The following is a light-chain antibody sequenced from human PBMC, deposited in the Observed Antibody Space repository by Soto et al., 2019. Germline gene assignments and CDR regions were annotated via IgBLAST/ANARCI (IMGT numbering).Light chain of an antibody. CDR2: GVF. J-gene: IGKJ4*01. CDR1: QGISHY. Sequence: DIPLTQSPSSLSASVGDEVTITCRASQGISHYLTWYQQKPGRAPTLLIYGVFTLQRGVPSRFSGGGSGTDFTLTISNLQLEDFATYSCQQSYDAQFTFGGGARVEIK. V-gene: IGKV1-39*01. CDR3: QQSYDAQFT.